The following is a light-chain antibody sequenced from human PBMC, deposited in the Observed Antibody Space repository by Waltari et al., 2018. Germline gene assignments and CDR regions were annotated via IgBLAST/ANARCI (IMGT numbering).Light chain of an antibody. Sequence: QSVLSQPPSVSGTPGQRVTISCSGSNSNTGSHDVYWFQQLPGTAPNLLIYENEERPSGVPGRFSGSKSGTSASLTITGLRSEDEADYFCAAWDGSLTILFGGGTKVTVL. J-gene: IGLJ2*01. CDR2: ENE. CDR1: NSNTGSHD. CDR3: AAWDGSLTIL. V-gene: IGLV1-47*01.